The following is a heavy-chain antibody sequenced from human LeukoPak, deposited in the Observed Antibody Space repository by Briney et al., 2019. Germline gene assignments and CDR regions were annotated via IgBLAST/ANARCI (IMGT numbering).Heavy chain of an antibody. D-gene: IGHD1-26*01. CDR3: ARDSASALPYYYYGMDV. V-gene: IGHV3-30-3*01. Sequence: GRSLRLSCAASGFTFSSYAMHWVRQAPGKGLEWVAVIPYDGSNKYYADSVKGRFTISRDNSKNTLYLQMNSLRAEDTAVYYCARDSASALPYYYYGMDVWGQGTTVTVSS. J-gene: IGHJ6*02. CDR2: IPYDGSNK. CDR1: GFTFSSYA.